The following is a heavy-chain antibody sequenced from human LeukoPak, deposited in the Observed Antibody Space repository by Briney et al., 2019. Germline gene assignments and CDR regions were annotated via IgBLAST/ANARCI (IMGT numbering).Heavy chain of an antibody. D-gene: IGHD2-8*02. CDR3: ARDFLPGAPDFFDY. J-gene: IGHJ4*02. Sequence: PGRSLRLSCAASGFTFSSNAMHWVRQTPGKGLEWVAVISYDGNTKYYADSVKGRFTISRDNSENTLYLQVNSLRADDTALYNCARDFLPGAPDFFDYWGQGTLVTVSS. CDR2: ISYDGNTK. CDR1: GFTFSSNA. V-gene: IGHV3-30-3*01.